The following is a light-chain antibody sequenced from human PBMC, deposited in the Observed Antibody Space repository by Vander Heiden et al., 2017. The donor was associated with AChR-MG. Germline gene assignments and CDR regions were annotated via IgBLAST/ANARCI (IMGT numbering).Light chain of an antibody. Sequence: QSALTQPRSVSGSPGPSVTISCTGTSSDVGYYNYVSWYQQHPGKAPKLMIYAVTKRPSGVPDRFSGSKSGNTASLTISGLQADDEADYYCCSYAGSYTLVFGGGTKVTVL. CDR3: CSYAGSYTLV. CDR2: AVT. J-gene: IGLJ3*02. CDR1: SSDVGYYNY. V-gene: IGLV2-11*01.